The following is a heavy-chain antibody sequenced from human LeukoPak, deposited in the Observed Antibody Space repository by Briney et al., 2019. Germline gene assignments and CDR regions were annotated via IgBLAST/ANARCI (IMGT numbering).Heavy chain of an antibody. Sequence: PSETLSLTCTVSGGSISSNYWSWIRQPPGKGLEWIGYIYYSGSTNYNPSLKSRVTISVDTSKNQFSLKLSSVTAADTAVYYCAGFSVGKNYYYYYMDVWGKGTTVTVSS. CDR2: IYYSGST. D-gene: IGHD1-26*01. J-gene: IGHJ6*03. V-gene: IGHV4-59*12. CDR3: AGFSVGKNYYYYYMDV. CDR1: GGSISSNY.